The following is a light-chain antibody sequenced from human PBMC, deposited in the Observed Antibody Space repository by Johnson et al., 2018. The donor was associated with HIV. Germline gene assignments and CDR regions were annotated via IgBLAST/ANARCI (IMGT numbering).Light chain of an antibody. CDR1: SSDMGNYA. J-gene: IGLJ1*01. CDR2: END. CDR3: GTWDSSLSFYV. Sequence: QSVLTQPPSVSAAPGQKVTISFSGRSSDMGNYAISWFQQLPGTAPKLLICENDKRPSGIPDRFSGSKSGTSATLGITGLQTGDEADYYCGTWDSSLSFYVFGTGTKVTVL. V-gene: IGLV1-51*02.